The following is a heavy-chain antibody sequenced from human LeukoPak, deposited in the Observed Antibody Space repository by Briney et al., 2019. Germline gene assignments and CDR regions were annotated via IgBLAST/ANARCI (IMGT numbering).Heavy chain of an antibody. V-gene: IGHV4-38-2*02. CDR2: IYHSGST. J-gene: IGHJ6*03. D-gene: IGHD6-13*01. Sequence: SETLSLTCTVSGYSISSGYYWGWIRPPPGKGLEWIGRIYHSGSTYYNPSLKSRVTILVDTSKNHFSLELSSATAADTAVYFCARGRVSSSTWYSTYYYYFYMDVWGKGTTVTVSS. CDR3: ARGRVSSSTWYSTYYYYFYMDV. CDR1: GYSISSGYY.